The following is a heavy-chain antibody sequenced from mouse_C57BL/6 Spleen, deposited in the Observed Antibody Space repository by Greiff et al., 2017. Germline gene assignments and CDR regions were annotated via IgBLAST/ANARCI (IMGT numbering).Heavy chain of an antibody. V-gene: IGHV1-62-2*01. D-gene: IGHD1-1*01. CDR1: GYTFTEYT. Sequence: VKLQESGAELVKPGASVKLSCKASGYTFTEYTIHWVKQRSGQGLEWIGWFYPGSGRIKYNEQFKDKATLTADKSSSTVYMVLSSLTSDDSAVYFCARNHHYYYGRGDYWGQGTSVTVSS. CDR3: ARNHHYYYGRGDY. CDR2: FYPGSGRI. J-gene: IGHJ4*01.